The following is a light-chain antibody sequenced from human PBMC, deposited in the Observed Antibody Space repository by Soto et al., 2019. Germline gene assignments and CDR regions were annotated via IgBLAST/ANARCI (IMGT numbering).Light chain of an antibody. Sequence: IVLTHSPGTLSLSPGKRATLSCGTSQKVTNNFLAWYQQKPGQAPRLLIYGASSRATCVPDRFSGSGSGTVFTFSICRLEPGDFAVYYCQQYGTPLFTFGPGTKVDIK. J-gene: IGKJ3*01. V-gene: IGKV3-20*01. CDR1: QKVTNNF. CDR2: GAS. CDR3: QQYGTPLFT.